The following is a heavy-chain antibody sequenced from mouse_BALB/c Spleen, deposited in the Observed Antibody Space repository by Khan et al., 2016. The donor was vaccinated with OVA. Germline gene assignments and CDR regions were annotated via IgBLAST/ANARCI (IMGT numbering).Heavy chain of an antibody. CDR2: ISSGSSTI. CDR3: ARDPNFDY. J-gene: IGHJ2*01. V-gene: IGHV5-17*02. Sequence: EVKLLESGGGLVQPGGSRKLSCAASGFTFSRFGMNWVRQAPEKGLEWVAYISSGSSTIYYADTVKGRFTISRDNPKNTLFLIITSLSAEDTGIYYCARDPNFDYWGQGTTLTVSS. CDR1: GFTFSRFG.